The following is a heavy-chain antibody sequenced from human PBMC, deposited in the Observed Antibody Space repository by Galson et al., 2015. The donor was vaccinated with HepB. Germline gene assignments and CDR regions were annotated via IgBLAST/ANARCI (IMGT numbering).Heavy chain of an antibody. D-gene: IGHD5-18*01. V-gene: IGHV1-18*01. CDR1: GYTFTSYG. J-gene: IGHJ4*02. CDR3: ARHTAMVIFSGGEPDY. CDR2: ISAYNGNT. Sequence: SVKVSCKASGYTFTSYGISWVRQAPGQGLEWMGWISAYNGNTNYAQKLQGRVTMTTDTSTSTTYMELRSLRSDDTAVYYCARHTAMVIFSGGEPDYWGQGTLVTVSS.